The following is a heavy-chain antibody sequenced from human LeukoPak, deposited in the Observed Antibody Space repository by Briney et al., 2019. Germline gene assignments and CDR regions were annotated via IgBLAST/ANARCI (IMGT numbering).Heavy chain of an antibody. D-gene: IGHD3-10*01. CDR1: RYTFTGYY. J-gene: IGHJ4*02. Sequence: ASVKVSCKASRYTFTGYYIHWVRQAPGQGLEWMGRINPNSGGTNYAQKFQGRVTMTRDTSISTAYMELSRLRSDDTAVYYCARETRRGPFDYWGQGTLVTVSS. CDR2: INPNSGGT. V-gene: IGHV1-2*06. CDR3: ARETRRGPFDY.